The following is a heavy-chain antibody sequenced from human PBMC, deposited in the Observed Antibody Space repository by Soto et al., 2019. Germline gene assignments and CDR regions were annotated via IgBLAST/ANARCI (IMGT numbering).Heavy chain of an antibody. CDR1: GGSFSGYY. J-gene: IGHJ2*01. D-gene: IGHD3-9*01. CDR2: INDRGSI. Sequence: QVQLQQWGAGPLRPLETLSLTCGVSGGSFSGYYWAWIRQSPGKGLEWIGEINDRGSINYNPPLKSRVSISVDTSKNHYYLNLRSVTAADTAVYYCARESHDILTGPPWVWYFDLWGRGTLVTVSS. CDR3: ARESHDILTGPPWVWYFDL. V-gene: IGHV4-34*01.